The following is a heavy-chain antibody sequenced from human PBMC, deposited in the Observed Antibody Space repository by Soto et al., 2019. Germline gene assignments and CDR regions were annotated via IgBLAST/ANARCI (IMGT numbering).Heavy chain of an antibody. V-gene: IGHV4-59*01. CDR1: GGSISSYY. CDR3: ARGQQWLVPFDY. D-gene: IGHD6-19*01. J-gene: IGHJ4*02. Sequence: PSETLSLTCTVSGGSISSYYWSLLRQPPGKGLEWIGYIYYSGSTNYNPSLKSRVTISVDTSKNQFSLKLSSVTAADTAVYYCARGQQWLVPFDYWGQGTLVTVSS. CDR2: IYYSGST.